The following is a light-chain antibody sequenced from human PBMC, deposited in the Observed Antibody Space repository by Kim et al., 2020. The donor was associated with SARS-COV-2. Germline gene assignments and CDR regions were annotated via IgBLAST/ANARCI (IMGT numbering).Light chain of an antibody. CDR2: ATS. Sequence: PGDRATLPCRASQTVNSNYLAWYQHKPGQAPRLLIYATSTRAAGISDRFTGSGSGTDFTLAISRLEPEDSAVYFCQQYDATPRTFGQGTKVDIK. CDR1: QTVNSNY. CDR3: QQYDATPRT. V-gene: IGKV3-20*01. J-gene: IGKJ1*01.